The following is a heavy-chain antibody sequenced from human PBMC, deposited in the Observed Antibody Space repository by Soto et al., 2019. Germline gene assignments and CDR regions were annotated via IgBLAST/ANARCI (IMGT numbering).Heavy chain of an antibody. CDR1: GFAFSSYA. Sequence: GGSLRLSCAASGFAFSSYAMSWVRQAPGKGLEWVSAISGSGGSTYYADSVKGRFTISRDNSKNTLYLQMNSLRAEDTAVYYCAKSGVLRYFDWPIFDYWGQGTLVTVSS. V-gene: IGHV3-23*01. CDR2: ISGSGGST. CDR3: AKSGVLRYFDWPIFDY. J-gene: IGHJ4*02. D-gene: IGHD3-9*01.